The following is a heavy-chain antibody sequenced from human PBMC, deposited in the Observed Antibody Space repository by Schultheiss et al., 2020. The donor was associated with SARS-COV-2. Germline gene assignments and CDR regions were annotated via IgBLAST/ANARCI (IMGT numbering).Heavy chain of an antibody. CDR1: GGSISSSSYY. J-gene: IGHJ6*02. V-gene: IGHV4-61*01. CDR2: IYYSGST. Sequence: SETLSLTCTVSGGSISSSSYYWGWIWQPPGKGLEWIGYIYYSGSTNYNPSLKSRVTISVDTSKNQFSLKLSSVTAADTAVYYCARDSSSSPRHYYNGMDVWGQGTTVTVSS. CDR3: ARDSSSSPRHYYNGMDV. D-gene: IGHD6-6*01.